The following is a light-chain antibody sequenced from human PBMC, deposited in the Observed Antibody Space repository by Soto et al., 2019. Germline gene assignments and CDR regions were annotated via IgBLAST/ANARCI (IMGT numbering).Light chain of an antibody. Sequence: EIVLTXSPGTLSLXXXXXATLSCRASQSVTSNFLAWYQQKPGQAPRLLIYGASSRATGIPDRFSGSGSGTDFTLTISRLEPEDFAVYYCQQYGNSPLYTFGQGTKLEI. J-gene: IGKJ2*01. CDR2: GAS. CDR1: QSVTSNF. CDR3: QQYGNSPLYT. V-gene: IGKV3-20*01.